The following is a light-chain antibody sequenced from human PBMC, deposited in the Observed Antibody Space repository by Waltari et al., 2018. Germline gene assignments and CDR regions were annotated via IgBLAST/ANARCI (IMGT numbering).Light chain of an antibody. CDR2: DAS. CDR3: QQRSNWPPRVT. Sequence: EIVLTPSPATLSLSPGERAPLSCRASQSVSSYLAWYQQKPGQAPRLLIYDASNRATGIPARFSGSGSGTDFTLTISSLEPEDFAVYYCQQRSNWPPRVTFGPGTKVDIK. V-gene: IGKV3-11*01. J-gene: IGKJ3*01. CDR1: QSVSSY.